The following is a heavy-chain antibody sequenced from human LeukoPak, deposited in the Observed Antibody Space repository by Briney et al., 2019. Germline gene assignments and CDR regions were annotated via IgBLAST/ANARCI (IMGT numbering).Heavy chain of an antibody. CDR1: GFTFSSYV. J-gene: IGHJ4*02. CDR3: AASRTKRFYY. Sequence: GGSLRLSCAASGFTFSSYVMSWVRQAPGKGLEWVSVISGSGGSTYSTDSVKGRFTISRDNSKNTLHLQMNSLRVEDTAVYYCAASRTKRFYYWGQGTLVTVSS. V-gene: IGHV3-23*01. CDR2: ISGSGGST.